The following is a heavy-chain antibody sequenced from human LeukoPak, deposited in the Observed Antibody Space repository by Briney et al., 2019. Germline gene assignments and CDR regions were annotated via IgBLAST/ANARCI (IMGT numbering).Heavy chain of an antibody. J-gene: IGHJ6*03. D-gene: IGHD3-3*01. CDR2: IKQDGSEK. V-gene: IGHV3-7*01. Sequence: GGSLRLSCAASGFTFTTYWMSWVRQAPGKGLEWVANIKQDGSEKYYVDSVKGRFTISRDNAKNSLYLQMNSLRAEDTAVYYCARANFWSGVISYYYYYYMDVWGKGTTVTVSS. CDR1: GFTFTTYW. CDR3: ARANFWSGVISYYYYYYMDV.